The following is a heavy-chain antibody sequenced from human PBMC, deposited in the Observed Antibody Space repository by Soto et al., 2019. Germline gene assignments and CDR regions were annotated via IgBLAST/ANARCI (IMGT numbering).Heavy chain of an antibody. Sequence: QVQLVQSGAEVKKPGASVKVSCKASGYTLSDANINWVRQAPGQGPEWMGIINPRADSTNYAQKFQGGVTLTRDTSTSTVYMELSSLRSEDTAVYYCARDLRAGGDYWGQGTLVTVSS. CDR2: INPRADST. J-gene: IGHJ4*02. V-gene: IGHV1-46*01. D-gene: IGHD1-26*01. CDR1: GYTLSDAN. CDR3: ARDLRAGGDY.